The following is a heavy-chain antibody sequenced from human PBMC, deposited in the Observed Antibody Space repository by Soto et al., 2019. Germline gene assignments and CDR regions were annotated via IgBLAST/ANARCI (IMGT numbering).Heavy chain of an antibody. J-gene: IGHJ6*02. Sequence: ASVKVSCKASGFTFTSSAVQWVRQARGQRLEWIGWIVVGSGNTNYAQKFQERVTITRDMSTSTAYMELSSLRSEDTAVYYCAADYYHDNSGYCRYGYYGMDVWGQGTTVTVSS. D-gene: IGHD3-22*01. CDR3: AADYYHDNSGYCRYGYYGMDV. V-gene: IGHV1-58*01. CDR1: GFTFTSSA. CDR2: IVVGSGNT.